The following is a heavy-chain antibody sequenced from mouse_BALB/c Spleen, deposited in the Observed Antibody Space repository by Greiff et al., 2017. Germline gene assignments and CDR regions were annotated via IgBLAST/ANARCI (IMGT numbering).Heavy chain of an antibody. CDR2: ISSGGSYT. V-gene: IGHV5-6-4*01. J-gene: IGHJ1*01. Sequence: EVKLVESGGGLVKPGGSLKLSCAASGFTFSSYTMSWVRQTPEKRLEWVATISSGGSYTYYPDSVKGRFTISRDNAKNTLYLQMSSLKSEDTAMYYCTRGNWWYFDVWGAGTTVTVAS. CDR3: TRGNWWYFDV. CDR1: GFTFSSYT. D-gene: IGHD4-1*01.